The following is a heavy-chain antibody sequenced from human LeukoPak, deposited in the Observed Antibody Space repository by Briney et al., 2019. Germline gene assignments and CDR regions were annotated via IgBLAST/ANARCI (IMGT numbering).Heavy chain of an antibody. V-gene: IGHV4-59*12. CDR2: IYYSGTT. D-gene: IGHD2-15*01. CDR1: GGSTSNYY. Sequence: PSETLSLTCTVSGGSTSNYYWSWIRQPPGKGLEWIGYIYYSGTTNYSPSLKSRVTISVDTSKNQFSLKLSSVTAADAAVYYCARDYSYFDYWGQGTLVTVSS. CDR3: ARDYSYFDY. J-gene: IGHJ4*02.